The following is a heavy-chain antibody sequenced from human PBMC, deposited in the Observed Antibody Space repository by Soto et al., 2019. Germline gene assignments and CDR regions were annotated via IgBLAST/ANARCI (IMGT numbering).Heavy chain of an antibody. CDR1: GYTFTSYY. V-gene: IGHV1-46*01. CDR2: INPSGGST. D-gene: IGHD2-15*01. Sequence: ASVKVSCKASGYTFTSYYMHWVRQAPGQGLEWIGIINPSGGSTSYAQKFQGRVTMTRDTSTSTVYMELSSLRSEDTAVYYCARDLIEASKKYYYYYYYGMDVWGQGTTVTVSS. J-gene: IGHJ6*02. CDR3: ARDLIEASKKYYYYYYYGMDV.